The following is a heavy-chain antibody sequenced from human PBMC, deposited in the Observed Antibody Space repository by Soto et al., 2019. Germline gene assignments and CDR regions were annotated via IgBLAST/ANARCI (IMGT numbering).Heavy chain of an antibody. CDR2: INAGNGNT. J-gene: IGHJ4*02. CDR3: ARVRYSSGWAFDY. Sequence: GASVMVSCKASGYTFTSYAMHWVRQAPGQRLEWMGWINAGNGNTKYSQKFQGRVTITRDTSASTAYMELSSLRSEDTAVYYCARVRYSSGWAFDYWGQGTLVTVSS. D-gene: IGHD6-19*01. V-gene: IGHV1-3*01. CDR1: GYTFTSYA.